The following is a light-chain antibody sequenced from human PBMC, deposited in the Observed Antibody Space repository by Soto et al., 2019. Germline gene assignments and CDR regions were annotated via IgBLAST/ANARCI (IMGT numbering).Light chain of an antibody. J-gene: IGLJ1*01. CDR3: QSYDSSLSAPYV. CDR2: GNN. V-gene: IGLV1-40*01. Sequence: QSVLTQPPSVSGAPGQRVTVSCTGSSSNIGAGYDVHWYQQLPGTAPKLLIYGNNNRPSGVPDRFSGSKSRTSASLAITGLQAEDEADYYCQSYDSSLSAPYVFGTGTKVTVL. CDR1: SSNIGAGYD.